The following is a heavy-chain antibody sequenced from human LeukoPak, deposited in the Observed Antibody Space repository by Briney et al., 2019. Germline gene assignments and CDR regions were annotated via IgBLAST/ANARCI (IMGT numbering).Heavy chain of an antibody. CDR3: ASSFSDDFWSGHF. V-gene: IGHV3-7*01. CDR1: GITFTYG. J-gene: IGHJ4*02. D-gene: IGHD3-3*01. Sequence: GGSLRLSCAASGITFTYGMSWVRQAPGKGLEWVANIKQDGSEKYYVDSVKGRFTISRDNAKKSLYLQMNSLRAEDTAVYYCASSFSDDFWSGHFWGQGTLVTVSS. CDR2: IKQDGSEK.